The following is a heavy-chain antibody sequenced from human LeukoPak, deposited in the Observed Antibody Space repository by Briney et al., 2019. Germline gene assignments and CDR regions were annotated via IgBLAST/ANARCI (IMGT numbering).Heavy chain of an antibody. J-gene: IGHJ6*03. Sequence: ASVKVSCKASGYTFTGYYIHWVRQAPGQGLEWLGWINPNSGGTNYAQKFQGRVTMTRDTSISTAYMELSRLRSDDTAVYYCARVQRYYYYYYYMDVWGKGTTVTVSS. CDR2: INPNSGGT. CDR1: GYTFTGYY. V-gene: IGHV1-2*02. CDR3: ARVQRYYYYYYYMDV. D-gene: IGHD6-25*01.